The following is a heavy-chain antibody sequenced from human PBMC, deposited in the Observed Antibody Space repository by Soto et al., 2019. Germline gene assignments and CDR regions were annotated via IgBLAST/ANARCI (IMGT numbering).Heavy chain of an antibody. CDR3: ARVTRYFGPDQNEGWFDP. CDR1: GGSISSGGYY. CDR2: IYYSGST. V-gene: IGHV4-31*03. Sequence: QVQLQESGPGLVKPSQTLSLTCTVSGGSISSGGYYWSWIRQHPGKGLEWIGYIYYSGSTYYNPSLKSRVTISVDTSKNQFSLKLSSVTAADTAVYYCARVTRYFGPDQNEGWFDPWGQGTLVTVSS. D-gene: IGHD3-9*01. J-gene: IGHJ5*02.